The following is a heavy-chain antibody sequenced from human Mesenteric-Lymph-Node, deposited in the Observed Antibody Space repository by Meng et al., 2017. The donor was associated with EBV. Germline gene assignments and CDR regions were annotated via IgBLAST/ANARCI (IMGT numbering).Heavy chain of an antibody. J-gene: IGHJ5*02. CDR1: GGSFTGHY. D-gene: IGHD3-22*01. V-gene: IGHV4-34*01. CDR3: ASRGDGIFSNYDWFDL. CDR2: VDQSGVS. Sequence: VQLQQWGAGLLNPSETLSLPCAVDGGSFTGHYWSWIRQPPGKGLEWIGEVDQSGVSNYNPSLKSRVTMSLDTSKNQFSLKLSSVTAADTAVYYCASRGDGIFSNYDWFDLWGQGTLVTVSS.